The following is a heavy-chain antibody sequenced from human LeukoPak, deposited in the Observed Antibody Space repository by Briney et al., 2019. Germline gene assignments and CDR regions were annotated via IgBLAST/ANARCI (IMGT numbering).Heavy chain of an antibody. Sequence: PGGSLRLSCAASGFTFSSYWMSWVRQAPGKGLEWVANIKQDGSEKYYVDSVKGRFTISRDNAKNSLYLQMNSLRAEDTAVYYCARVAGAWELPTHFDYWGQGTLVTVSS. CDR2: IKQDGSEK. CDR3: ARVAGAWELPTHFDY. CDR1: GFTFSSYW. V-gene: IGHV3-7*01. J-gene: IGHJ4*02. D-gene: IGHD1-26*01.